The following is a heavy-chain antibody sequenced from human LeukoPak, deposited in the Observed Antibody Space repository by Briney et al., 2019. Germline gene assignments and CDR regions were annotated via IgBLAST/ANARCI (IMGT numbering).Heavy chain of an antibody. J-gene: IGHJ4*02. V-gene: IGHV3-23*01. CDR3: AKDEVTGSFDY. CDR1: GFIFSSYA. CDR2: IVGTGGST. Sequence: GGSLRLSCAASGFIFSSYAMSWVRQAPGEGLEWVSAIVGTGGSTYYADSVEGRFTISRDNSKNTLYLQMNSLRAEDTAVYYCAKDEVTGSFDYWGQGTLVTVSS. D-gene: IGHD2-8*02.